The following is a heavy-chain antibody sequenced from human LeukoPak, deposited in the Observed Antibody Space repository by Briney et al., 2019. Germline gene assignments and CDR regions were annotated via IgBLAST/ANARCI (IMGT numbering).Heavy chain of an antibody. J-gene: IGHJ4*02. CDR2: IKQDGSEK. Sequence: GGSLRFSCAASGFTFSSYWMSWVRQAPGKGLEWVASIKQDGSEKNYVDSVKGRFTISRDNAKNSLVLQMNSLRAGDTAVYYCASDRIGNCYWGQGTLVTVSS. D-gene: IGHD1-7*01. CDR1: GFTFSSYW. CDR3: ASDRIGNCY. V-gene: IGHV3-7*01.